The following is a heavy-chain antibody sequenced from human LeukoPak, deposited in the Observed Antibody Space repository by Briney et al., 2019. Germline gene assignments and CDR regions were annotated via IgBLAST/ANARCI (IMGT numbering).Heavy chain of an antibody. V-gene: IGHV3-23*01. J-gene: IGHJ4*02. D-gene: IGHD6-13*01. CDR2: IGGSGSYT. CDR1: GFTFSTYA. Sequence: RSGGSLRLSCAASGFTFSTYAMIWVRQAPGKGLEWVSVIGGSGSYTYYADPVKGRFTISRDNSKDTLYLQMNSLRAEDTAVYYCARDWYDYWGQGTLVTVSS. CDR3: ARDWYDY.